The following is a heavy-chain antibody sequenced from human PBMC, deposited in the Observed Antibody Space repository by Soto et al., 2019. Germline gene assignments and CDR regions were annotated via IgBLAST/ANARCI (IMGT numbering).Heavy chain of an antibody. J-gene: IGHJ6*02. CDR2: IYHSGST. CDR3: ARGEKVYYYDSSAESGYYYGMDV. V-gene: IGHV4-30-2*01. Sequence: QLQLQESGSGLVKPSQTLSLTCAVSGGSISSGGYSWSWIRQPPGKGLEWIGYIYHSGSTYYNPSLKSRVTISVDRSKNQFSLKLSSVTAADTAVYYCARGEKVYYYDSSAESGYYYGMDVWGQGTTVTVSS. D-gene: IGHD3-22*01. CDR1: GGSISSGGYS.